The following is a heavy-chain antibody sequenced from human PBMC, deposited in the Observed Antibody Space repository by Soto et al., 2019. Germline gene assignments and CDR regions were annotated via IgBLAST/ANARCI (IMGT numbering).Heavy chain of an antibody. CDR2: ISYDGSNK. Sequence: GGSLRLSCAASGFTFSSYAMHWVRQAPGKGLEWVAVISYDGSNKYYADSVKGRFTISRDNSKNTLYLQMNSLRAEDTAVYYCARVIGYCSGGSCYSGGGTFDYWGQGTLVTVSS. CDR1: GFTFSSYA. J-gene: IGHJ4*02. D-gene: IGHD2-15*01. V-gene: IGHV3-30-3*01. CDR3: ARVIGYCSGGSCYSGGGTFDY.